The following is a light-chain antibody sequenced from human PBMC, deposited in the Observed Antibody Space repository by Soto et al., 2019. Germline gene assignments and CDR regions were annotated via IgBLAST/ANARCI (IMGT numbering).Light chain of an antibody. J-gene: IGKJ1*01. CDR1: QTISRY. CDR3: QQTYSNLWT. CDR2: ASY. V-gene: IGKV1-39*01. Sequence: DIKLTQSPASLSASVGDGVTITCRASQTISRYLNWYQQKPGTAPKLLIYASYTLQSGVPARFSCRGSGTDFTRTISSLQPEDYAHYYWQQTYSNLWTFGQGTRVEVK.